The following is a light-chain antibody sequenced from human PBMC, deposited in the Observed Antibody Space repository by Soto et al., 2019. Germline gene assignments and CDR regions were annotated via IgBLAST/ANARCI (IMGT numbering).Light chain of an antibody. V-gene: IGKV1-9*01. Sequence: IQLTQSPSSLSASVGDRVTITCRASQGISSYLAWYQQKPGKAPKLLIYAASTLQSGVPSRFSGSGSGTDFTLKISSVEAEDVGVYYCLQGTHWPITFGQGTRLEI. J-gene: IGKJ5*01. CDR2: AAS. CDR3: LQGTHWPIT. CDR1: QGISSY.